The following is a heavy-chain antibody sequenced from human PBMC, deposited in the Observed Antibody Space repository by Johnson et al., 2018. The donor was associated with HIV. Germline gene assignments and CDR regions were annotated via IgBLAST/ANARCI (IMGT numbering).Heavy chain of an antibody. D-gene: IGHD3-22*01. CDR1: GFTFDDYG. J-gene: IGHJ3*01. CDR2: ISWNSGSI. Sequence: VRLVESGGGVVRPGGSLRLSCAASGFTFDDYGMSWVRQAPGKGLEWVSGISWNSGSIGYADSVKGRFTISRDNAKNSLYLQMNSLRVEDTALYYCTRDPGVVITTDGFDVWGQGTMVIVSA. V-gene: IGHV3-20*04. CDR3: TRDPGVVITTDGFDV.